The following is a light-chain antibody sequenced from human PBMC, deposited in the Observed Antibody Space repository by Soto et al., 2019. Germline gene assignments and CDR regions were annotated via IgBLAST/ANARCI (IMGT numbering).Light chain of an antibody. V-gene: IGKV1-8*01. CDR1: QGISSY. CDR3: QQYYSYPHT. CDR2: AAS. J-gene: IGKJ1*01. Sequence: AIRMTQSPSSLSASTGDRVTITCRASQGISSYLAWYQQKPGKAPKLLIYAASTLQSGVPSRFSCSGSETDFTLIISCLQSEDFAPYHCQQYYSYPHTFGQGTQVEIK.